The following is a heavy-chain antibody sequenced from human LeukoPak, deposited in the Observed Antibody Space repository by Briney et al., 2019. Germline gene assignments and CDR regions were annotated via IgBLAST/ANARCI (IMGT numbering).Heavy chain of an antibody. CDR2: ISSNGGST. CDR3: ARDAYSTLIAVAAYFDY. D-gene: IGHD6-19*01. CDR1: GFTFSSYA. Sequence: PGGSLRLSCAASGFTFSSYAMHWVRQAPGKGLEYVSAISSNGGSTYYANSVKGRFTISRDNSKNTLYLQMGSLRAEDMAVYYCARDAYSTLIAVAAYFDYWGQGTLVTVSS. J-gene: IGHJ4*02. V-gene: IGHV3-64*01.